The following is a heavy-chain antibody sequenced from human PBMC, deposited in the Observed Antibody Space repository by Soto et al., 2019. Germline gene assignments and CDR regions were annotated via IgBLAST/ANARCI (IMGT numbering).Heavy chain of an antibody. D-gene: IGHD3-3*01. V-gene: IGHV1-24*01. J-gene: IGHJ3*02. Sequence: GASVEVSCKVSGYTLTGLSMHWVGKGPGKGLEWMGGFDPEDGETIYAQKFQGRVTMTEDTSTDTAYMELSSLRSEDTAVYYCANRVFGVVNAFDIWGQGTMVTVSS. CDR1: GYTLTGLS. CDR3: ANRVFGVVNAFDI. CDR2: FDPEDGET.